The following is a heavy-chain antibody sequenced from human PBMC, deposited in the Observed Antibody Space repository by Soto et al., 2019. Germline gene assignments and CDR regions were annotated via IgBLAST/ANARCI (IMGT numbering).Heavy chain of an antibody. CDR1: GYTFTRYG. D-gene: IGHD3-16*01. CDR2: INTYNGNT. CDR3: AMVDVYVTPSPQDV. Sequence: QVQLVQSGAEVKNPGASVKVSCKASGYTFTRYGIGWARQAPGQGLEWMGWINTYNGNTNYAQNVQGRVTLTTDTSTSKAYMELRSLRSNDTAIYYCAMVDVYVTPSPQDVWGQGTTVIVS. J-gene: IGHJ6*02. V-gene: IGHV1-18*01.